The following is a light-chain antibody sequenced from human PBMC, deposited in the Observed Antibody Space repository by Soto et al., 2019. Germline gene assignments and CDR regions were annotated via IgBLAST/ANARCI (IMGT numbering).Light chain of an antibody. Sequence: QSVLTQPAAVSVSPGQSTTISCTGTSSDIGGHDDVSWYQQHPGKVPKLLIYGVTDRPSGVSNRFSGSKSGNVASLTISGLQAEDEADYYCCSYTSDLTPYVFGTGTKVTVL. J-gene: IGLJ1*01. V-gene: IGLV2-14*03. CDR3: CSYTSDLTPYV. CDR2: GVT. CDR1: SSDIGGHDD.